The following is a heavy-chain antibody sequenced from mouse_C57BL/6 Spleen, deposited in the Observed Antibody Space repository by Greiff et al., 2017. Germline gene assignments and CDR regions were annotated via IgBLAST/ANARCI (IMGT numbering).Heavy chain of an antibody. CDR3: ARFYDGYSYYAMDY. J-gene: IGHJ4*01. CDR1: GYAFRSSW. Sequence: VQLQQSGPELVKPGASVKISCKASGYAFRSSWMNWVKQRPGKGLEWIGRIYPGDGDTNYNGKFKGKATLTADKSSSTAYMPLSSLTSEDSAVYFCARFYDGYSYYAMDYWGQGTSVTVSS. V-gene: IGHV1-82*01. D-gene: IGHD2-3*01. CDR2: IYPGDGDT.